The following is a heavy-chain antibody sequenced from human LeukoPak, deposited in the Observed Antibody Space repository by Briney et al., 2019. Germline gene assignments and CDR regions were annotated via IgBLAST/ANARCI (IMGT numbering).Heavy chain of an antibody. V-gene: IGHV3-23*01. D-gene: IGHD3-3*01. CDR3: ARDRTYYDFWSGPKYYFDY. CDR1: GFTFSSYA. CDR2: ISGSGGST. Sequence: GGSLRLSCVASGFTFSSYAMSWVRQAPGKGLEWVSSISGSGGSTYYADSVKGRFTISRDNSKNTLYLQVNTLRAEGTAVYYCARDRTYYDFWSGPKYYFDYWGQGTLVTVSS. J-gene: IGHJ4*02.